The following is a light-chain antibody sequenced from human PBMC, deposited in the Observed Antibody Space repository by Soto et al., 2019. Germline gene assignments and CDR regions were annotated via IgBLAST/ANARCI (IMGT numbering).Light chain of an antibody. J-gene: IGKJ1*01. CDR3: QQYGSSPRA. Sequence: EIVLTQSPGTLSLSPGERATLSCRASQSVSSSYLAWYQQKPGQAPRLLIYNASSRVTGIPDRFSGSGSGTDFTLTIDRVEPEDFAVYYCQQYGSSPRAFGQGTKVEIK. V-gene: IGKV3-20*01. CDR1: QSVSSSY. CDR2: NAS.